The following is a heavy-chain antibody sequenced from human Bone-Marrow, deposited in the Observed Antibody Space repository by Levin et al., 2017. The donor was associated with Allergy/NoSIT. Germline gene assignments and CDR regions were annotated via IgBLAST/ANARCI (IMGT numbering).Heavy chain of an antibody. CDR3: AKDTSRGGSGQYGMDV. D-gene: IGHD3-10*01. Sequence: GGSLRLSCAASGFTFSSYAMSWVRQAPGKGLEWVSAISGSGGSTYYADSVKGRFTISRDNSKNTLYLQMNSLRAEDTAVYYCAKDTSRGGSGQYGMDVWGQGTTVTVSS. CDR2: ISGSGGST. J-gene: IGHJ6*02. CDR1: GFTFSSYA. V-gene: IGHV3-23*01.